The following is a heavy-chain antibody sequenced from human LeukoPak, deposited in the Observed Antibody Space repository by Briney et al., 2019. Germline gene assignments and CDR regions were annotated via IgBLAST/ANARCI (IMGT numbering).Heavy chain of an antibody. D-gene: IGHD3-22*01. J-gene: IGHJ2*01. Sequence: TSETLSLTCTVSGGSISSSSYYWGWIRQPPGKGLEWIGSIYYTRSTYYNPSLRSRVTISVDTSKNQFSLKLTSVTAADTAVYYCARGVTMIVVVIHDWYFDLWGRGTLVTVSS. CDR1: GGSISSSSYY. CDR2: IYYTRST. CDR3: ARGVTMIVVVIHDWYFDL. V-gene: IGHV4-39*01.